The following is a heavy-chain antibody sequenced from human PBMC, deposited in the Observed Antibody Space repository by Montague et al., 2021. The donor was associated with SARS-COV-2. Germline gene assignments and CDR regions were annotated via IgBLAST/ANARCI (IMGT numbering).Heavy chain of an antibody. D-gene: IGHD3-22*01. J-gene: IGHJ3*02. CDR3: ARSYYYDSSGYYPDAFDI. V-gene: IGHV3-48*03. Sequence: SLRLSCAASGFTFSSCEMNWVRQAPGKGLEWVSYISSSGRTIYYADSVKGRFTISRDNAKNSLYLQMNSLRAEDTAVYYCARSYYYDSSGYYPDAFDIWGQGTMVTVSS. CDR1: GFTFSSCE. CDR2: ISSSGRTI.